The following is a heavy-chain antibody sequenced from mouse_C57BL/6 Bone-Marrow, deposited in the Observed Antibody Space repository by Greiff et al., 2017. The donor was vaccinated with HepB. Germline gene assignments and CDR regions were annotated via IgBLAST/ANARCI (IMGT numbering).Heavy chain of an antibody. Sequence: QVQLKQSGAELVRPGASVTLSCKASGYTFTDYEMHWVKQTPVHGLEWIGAIDPETGGTAYNQKFKGKAILTADKSSSTAYMELRSLTSEDSAVYYCTRGDGYDGFFDYWGQGTTLTVSS. CDR2: IDPETGGT. CDR3: TRGDGYDGFFDY. V-gene: IGHV1-15*01. D-gene: IGHD2-2*01. CDR1: GYTFTDYE. J-gene: IGHJ2*01.